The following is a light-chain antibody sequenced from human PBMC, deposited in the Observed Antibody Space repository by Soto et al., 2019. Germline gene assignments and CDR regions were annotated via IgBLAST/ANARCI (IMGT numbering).Light chain of an antibody. V-gene: IGKV3-20*01. CDR1: ESLSNNY. Sequence: EIVLPQSPGTMSLSPGESETLSGRASESLSNNYLAWHQQKPGQAPRLLIYGASNRATGIPDRFSGSGSGTDFTLTINRLEPEDFAVYYCQQYGTSSSWTVGQGTKVDIK. J-gene: IGKJ1*01. CDR3: QQYGTSSSWT. CDR2: GAS.